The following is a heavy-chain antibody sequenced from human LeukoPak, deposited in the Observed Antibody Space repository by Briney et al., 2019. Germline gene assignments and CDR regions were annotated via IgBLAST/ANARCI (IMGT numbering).Heavy chain of an antibody. D-gene: IGHD4-23*01. V-gene: IGHV1-8*01. CDR2: MNPNSVNT. CDR1: GYTFTTYD. J-gene: IGHJ4*02. CDR3: ARKRDGGNPLGY. Sequence: ASVKVSCKASGYTFTTYDINWVRQATGQGLEWMGWMNPNSVNTAYAQKFQGRVTMTRNTPISTAYMELSSLRSEDTAVYYCARKRDGGNPLGYWGLGTLVTVSS.